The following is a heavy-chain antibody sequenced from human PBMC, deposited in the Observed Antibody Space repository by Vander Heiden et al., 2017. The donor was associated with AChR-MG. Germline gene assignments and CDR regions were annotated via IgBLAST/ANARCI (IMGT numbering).Heavy chain of an antibody. D-gene: IGHD1-26*01. CDR2: IYWNDDK. V-gene: IGHV2-5*01. CDR3: AHMAALAVGTPMKGYYFDY. Sequence: QITLKESGPTLVKPTQTLTLTCTFSGFSLSTSGVGVGWIRQPPGKALEWLALIYWNDDKRYSPSLKSRRTITKDTSKNQVVLTMTNMDPVETATYYCAHMAALAVGTPMKGYYFDYWGQGTLVTVSS. J-gene: IGHJ4*02. CDR1: GFSLSTSGVG.